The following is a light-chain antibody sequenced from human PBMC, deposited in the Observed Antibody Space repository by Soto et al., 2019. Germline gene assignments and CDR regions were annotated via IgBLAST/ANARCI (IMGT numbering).Light chain of an antibody. CDR1: QSVSSSY. V-gene: IGKV3D-20*02. Sequence: EIVLTQSPGTLSLSPGETATLSCRASQSVSSSYLAWYQQKPGQAPRILIYGASTRATDIPDRLSGSGSGTDLTLTISRLEPEDFAVYYCQKRSNWPLTCGQGTRLEIK. J-gene: IGKJ5*01. CDR3: QKRSNWPLT. CDR2: GAS.